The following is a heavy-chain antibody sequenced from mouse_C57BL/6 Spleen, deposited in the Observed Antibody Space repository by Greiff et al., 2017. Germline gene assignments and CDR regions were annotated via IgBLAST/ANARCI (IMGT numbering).Heavy chain of an antibody. J-gene: IGHJ4*01. V-gene: IGHV5-4*03. CDR2: ISDGGSYT. CDR3: ARGGATVVRYAMDY. CDR1: GFTFSSYA. Sequence: DVMLVESGGGLVKPGGSLKLSCAASGFTFSSYAMSWVRQTPEKRLEWVATISDGGSYTYYPDNVKGRFTISRDNAKNNLYLQMSHLKSEDTAMYYCARGGATVVRYAMDYWGQGTSVTVSS. D-gene: IGHD1-1*01.